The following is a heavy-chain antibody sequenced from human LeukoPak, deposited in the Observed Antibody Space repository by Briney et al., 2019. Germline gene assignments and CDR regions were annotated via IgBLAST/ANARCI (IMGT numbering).Heavy chain of an antibody. CDR2: ISYDGSNK. V-gene: IGHV3-30-3*01. CDR1: GFTFSSYA. Sequence: PGRSLRLSCAASGFTFSSYAMHWVRQAPGKGLEWVAVISYDGSNKYYADSVKGRFTISRDNSKNTLYLQMNDLRVDDTAVYYCARIDGHSMDVWGRGTTVTVS. CDR3: ARIDGHSMDV. J-gene: IGHJ6*03.